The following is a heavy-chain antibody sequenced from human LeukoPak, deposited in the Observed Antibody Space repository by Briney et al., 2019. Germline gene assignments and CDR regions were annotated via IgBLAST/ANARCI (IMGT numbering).Heavy chain of an antibody. CDR1: GGSISTYY. Sequence: SETLSLTCTVSGGSISTYYWSWIRQPPGKGLEWIGYIDYSGATNYNPSLKSRVTMSVDTSKHQFSLKLSSVTAADTAVYYCARAGSYCFEYWGQGTLVTVSS. CDR3: ARAGSYCFEY. V-gene: IGHV4-59*01. CDR2: IDYSGAT. J-gene: IGHJ4*02. D-gene: IGHD3-10*01.